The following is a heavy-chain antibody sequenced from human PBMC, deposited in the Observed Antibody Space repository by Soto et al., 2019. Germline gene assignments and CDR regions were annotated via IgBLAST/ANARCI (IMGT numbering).Heavy chain of an antibody. CDR3: ARADTSGSGRYTPFDAFDI. CDR2: IDYSGST. J-gene: IGHJ3*02. V-gene: IGHV4-59*01. D-gene: IGHD3-10*01. Sequence: QVQLQESGPGLVKLSETLSLTCSVSGGSMRNYYWSWMRQTPGKGLEWIGYIDYSGSTNYNPSLKSRVTISVDTSGTQLSLRLTSVTAADTAVYHCARADTSGSGRYTPFDAFDIWGQGTMVTVSS. CDR1: GGSMRNYY.